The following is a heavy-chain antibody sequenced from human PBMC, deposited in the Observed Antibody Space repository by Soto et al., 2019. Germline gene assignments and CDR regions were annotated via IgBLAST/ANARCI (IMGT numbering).Heavy chain of an antibody. D-gene: IGHD6-6*01. CDR1: GGSISSSSYY. CDR3: ARHCYIAARRQLDY. Sequence: QLQLQESGPGLVKPSETLSLTCTVSGGSISSSSYYWGWIRQPPGKGLEWIGSIYYSGSTYYNPSLKSRVTISVDTSKNQFSLKLSSVTAADTAVYYCARHCYIAARRQLDYWGQGTLVTVSS. J-gene: IGHJ4*02. CDR2: IYYSGST. V-gene: IGHV4-39*01.